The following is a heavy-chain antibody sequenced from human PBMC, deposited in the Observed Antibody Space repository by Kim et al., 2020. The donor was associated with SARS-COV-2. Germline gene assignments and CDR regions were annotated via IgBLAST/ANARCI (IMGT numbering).Heavy chain of an antibody. CDR1: GGSFSGYY. J-gene: IGHJ6*02. D-gene: IGHD3-10*01. Sequence: SETLSLTCAVYGGSFSGYYWSWIRQPPGKGLEWIGEINHSGSTNYNPSLKSRVTISVDTSKNQFSLKLSSVTAADTAVYYCARGVLAPGGMDVWGQGTTVTVSS. CDR2: INHSGST. CDR3: ARGVLAPGGMDV. V-gene: IGHV4-34*01.